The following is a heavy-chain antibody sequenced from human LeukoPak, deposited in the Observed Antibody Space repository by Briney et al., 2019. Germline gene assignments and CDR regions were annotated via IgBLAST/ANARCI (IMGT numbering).Heavy chain of an antibody. V-gene: IGHV4-39*07. J-gene: IGHJ4*02. CDR1: GGSINSSDHY. CDR3: ARWKDSSVYYYFDY. CDR2: IYYSGSI. Sequence: SETLSLTCTVSGGSINSSDHYWGWIRQPPGKGLEWIGSIYYSGSIYYNPSLRGRVTISVDTPKNQFSLKLTSVTAADTAVYYCARWKDSSVYYYFDYWGQGALVTVSS. D-gene: IGHD3-22*01.